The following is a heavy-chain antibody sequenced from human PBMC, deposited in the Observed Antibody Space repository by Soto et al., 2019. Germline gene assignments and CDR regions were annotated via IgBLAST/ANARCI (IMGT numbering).Heavy chain of an antibody. Sequence: GGSLRLSCAASGFTFSGSAMHWVRQASGKGLEWVGRIRNKANSYATAYAASVKGRFTISRDDSKNTAYLQMNSLKTEDTAAYYCTRYCSSTSCTEGDAFDIWGQGTLVTVSS. CDR2: IRNKANSYAT. V-gene: IGHV3-73*01. J-gene: IGHJ3*02. D-gene: IGHD2-2*01. CDR3: TRYCSSTSCTEGDAFDI. CDR1: GFTFSGSA.